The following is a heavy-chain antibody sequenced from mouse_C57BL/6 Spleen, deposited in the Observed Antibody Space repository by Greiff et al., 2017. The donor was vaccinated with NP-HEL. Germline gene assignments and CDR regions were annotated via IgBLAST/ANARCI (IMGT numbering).Heavy chain of an antibody. CDR1: GFTFTDYS. J-gene: IGHJ4*01. Sequence: EVQLVESGGGLVQPGGSLSLSCAASGFTFTDYSMSWVRQPPGKALEWLGFIRNKANGYTTEYSASVKGRFTISRDNSQSILYLQMNALRAEDSATYYCASSNWVDYYAMDYWGQGTSVTVSS. D-gene: IGHD4-1*01. CDR2: IRNKANGYTT. CDR3: ASSNWVDYYAMDY. V-gene: IGHV7-3*01.